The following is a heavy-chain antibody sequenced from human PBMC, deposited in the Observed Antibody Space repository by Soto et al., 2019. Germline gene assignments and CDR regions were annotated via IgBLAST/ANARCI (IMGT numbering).Heavy chain of an antibody. D-gene: IGHD2-8*01. Sequence: EVQLLESGGGLIQPGESLRLSCAASGFTFSSYAMNWVRQAPGKGLEWVAAISGSGISINYADSVKGRFTISRDNSKNTLYLQMNSLRTEETAVYYCEKDLRDIVLMGRFDYWGQGTLVTVSS. CDR2: ISGSGISI. J-gene: IGHJ4*02. CDR3: EKDLRDIVLMGRFDY. V-gene: IGHV3-23*01. CDR1: GFTFSSYA.